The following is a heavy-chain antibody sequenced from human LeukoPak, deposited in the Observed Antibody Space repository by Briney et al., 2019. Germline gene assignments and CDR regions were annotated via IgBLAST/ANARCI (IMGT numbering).Heavy chain of an antibody. CDR3: GVDYSYYYYGMDV. CDR2: ISYDGSNK. J-gene: IGHJ6*02. V-gene: IGHV3-30-3*01. Sequence: GGSLRLSCAASGFTFSSYAMHWVRQAPGKGLEWVAVISYDGSNKYYADSVKGRFTISRDNSKNTLYLQMNSLRAEDTAVYYCGVDYSYYYYGMDVWGQGTMVTVSS. CDR1: GFTFSSYA.